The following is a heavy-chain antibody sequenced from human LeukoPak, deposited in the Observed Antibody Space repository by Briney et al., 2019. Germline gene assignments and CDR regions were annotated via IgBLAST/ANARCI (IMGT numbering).Heavy chain of an antibody. Sequence: SETLSLTCTVSGGSISSYYWSWIRQPPGKGLEWIGYIYYSGSTNYNPSLKSRVTISVDTSKNQFSLKLRSVTAADTAVYYCARDNFLYYYYYYMDVWGKGTTVTISS. CDR3: ARDNFLYYYYYYMDV. CDR2: IYYSGST. CDR1: GGSISSYY. V-gene: IGHV4-59*12. J-gene: IGHJ6*03. D-gene: IGHD1-20*01.